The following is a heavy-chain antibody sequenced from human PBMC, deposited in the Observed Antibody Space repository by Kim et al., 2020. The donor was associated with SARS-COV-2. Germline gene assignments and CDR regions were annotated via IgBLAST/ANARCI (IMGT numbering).Heavy chain of an antibody. CDR1: GGSITSYY. CDR2: IYHGVNT. V-gene: IGHV4-59*13. CDR3: ARDTGYCSNGVCYRRRFDP. D-gene: IGHD2-8*01. Sequence: SETLSLTCTVSGGSITSYYWSWIRQPPGRGLEWIGYIYHGVNTKYNPSLKRRVTISADTSKNLFSLKLTSVTAADTAVYYCARDTGYCSNGVCYRRRFDPWGQGTLVTVSS. J-gene: IGHJ5*02.